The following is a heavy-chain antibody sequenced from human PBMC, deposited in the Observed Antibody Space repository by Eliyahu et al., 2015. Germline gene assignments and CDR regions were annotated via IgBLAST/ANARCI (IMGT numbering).Heavy chain of an antibody. CDR3: ARGGEEHQLQSRPFDY. J-gene: IGHJ4*02. V-gene: IGHV1-69*01. D-gene: IGHD2-2*01. Sequence: QVQLVQSGAEVKKPGSSVKVSXKASGGTFTRNAINWVRQAPGQGVEWMGGVVPLFGTANYAQKFQGRVTITADEYTSTSYMELSSLRSEDTAVYYCARGGEEHQLQSRPFDYWGQGTLVTVSS. CDR1: GGTFTRNA. CDR2: VVPLFGTA.